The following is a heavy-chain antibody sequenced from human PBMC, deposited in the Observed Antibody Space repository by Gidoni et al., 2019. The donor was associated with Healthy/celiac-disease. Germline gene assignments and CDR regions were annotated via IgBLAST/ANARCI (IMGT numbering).Heavy chain of an antibody. Sequence: EVQLVESGGGLVQPGRSLRLSCAASGFTFDEYAMQWVRQATGKGLEWVSGISWNSGSIGYADSVKGRFTISRDNAKNSLYLQMNSLRAEDTALYFCAKDGGKYYYDSSGYSNWYFDLWGRGTLVTVSS. V-gene: IGHV3-9*01. J-gene: IGHJ2*01. CDR1: GFTFDEYA. D-gene: IGHD3-22*01. CDR3: AKDGGKYYYDSSGYSNWYFDL. CDR2: ISWNSGSI.